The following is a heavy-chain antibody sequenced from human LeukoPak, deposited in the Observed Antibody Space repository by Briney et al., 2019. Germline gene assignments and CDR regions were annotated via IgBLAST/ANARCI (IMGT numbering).Heavy chain of an antibody. V-gene: IGHV3-23*01. J-gene: IGHJ4*02. Sequence: GGSLRLSCAASGFIFSTYGMTWVPQAPGKGLEWGSGINNSGGATDYADSVKGRFTVSRDNSKNTLYLQMNNLRAEDTAVYYCGTRPPVNSNRPDHWGQGTLVTVSS. CDR2: INNSGGAT. CDR1: GFIFSTYG. CDR3: GTRPPVNSNRPDH. D-gene: IGHD2/OR15-2a*01.